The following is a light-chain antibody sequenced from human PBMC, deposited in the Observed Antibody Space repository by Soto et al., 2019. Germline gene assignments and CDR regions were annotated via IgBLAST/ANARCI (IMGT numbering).Light chain of an antibody. CDR2: ENN. CDR3: GTWDSSLSAYV. Sequence: QSVLKQPPSVSAAPGQKVTISFPGSSSNIGNNYVSWYQQLPGTAPKLLIYENNKRPSGIPDRFSGSKSGTSATLGITGLQTGDEADYYCGTWDSSLSAYVFGTGTKVTVL. V-gene: IGLV1-51*02. J-gene: IGLJ1*01. CDR1: SSNIGNNY.